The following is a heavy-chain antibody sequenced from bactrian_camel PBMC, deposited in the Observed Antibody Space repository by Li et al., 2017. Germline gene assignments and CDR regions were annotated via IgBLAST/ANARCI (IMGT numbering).Heavy chain of an antibody. J-gene: IGHJ4*01. V-gene: IGHV3S54*01. CDR3: AARFGRCYGMDLTDYAY. D-gene: IGHD6*01. Sequence: VQLVESGGGSVQAGGSLRLSCTASTEAWTVNCVGRFHQAPGNEREGVAAIGTGTGSTYYASSAKGRFTSSQDNAKNTVYLQMNSLKPEDTAMYTCAARFGRCYGMDLTDYAYWGQGTQVTVS. CDR2: IGTGTGST. CDR1: TEAWTVNC.